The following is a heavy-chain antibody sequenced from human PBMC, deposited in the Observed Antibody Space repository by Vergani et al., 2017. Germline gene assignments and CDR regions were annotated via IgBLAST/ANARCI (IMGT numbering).Heavy chain of an antibody. Sequence: QVQLQQWGAGLLKTSETLSLTCAVSGAAFNSYYWTWIRQSPGRGLEWIGEIDDKGKSICNPTLKSRVTMSVDNSKRQSSLNVTSVTAADSAMYYCVRRDFWVGPRTFDFWGAGTPVTVSS. V-gene: IGHV4-34*01. D-gene: IGHD3-3*01. CDR2: IDDKGKS. J-gene: IGHJ3*01. CDR1: GAAFNSYY. CDR3: VRRDFWVGPRTFDF.